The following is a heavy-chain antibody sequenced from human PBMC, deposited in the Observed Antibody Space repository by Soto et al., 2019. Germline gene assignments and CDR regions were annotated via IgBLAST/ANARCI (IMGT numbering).Heavy chain of an antibody. V-gene: IGHV5-51*01. J-gene: IGHJ6*02. Sequence: GESLKISCKGSGYSFTSYWIGWVRQMPGKGLEWMGIIYPGDSDTRYSPSFQGQVTISADKSISTAYLQWSSLKASDTAMYYCARRMGYCSSTSCYGLHYYYYGMDVWGQGTTVIVSS. CDR1: GYSFTSYW. D-gene: IGHD2-2*01. CDR2: IYPGDSDT. CDR3: ARRMGYCSSTSCYGLHYYYYGMDV.